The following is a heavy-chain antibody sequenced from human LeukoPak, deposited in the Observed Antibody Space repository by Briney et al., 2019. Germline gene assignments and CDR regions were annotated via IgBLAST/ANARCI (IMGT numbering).Heavy chain of an antibody. CDR2: IYYSGST. J-gene: IGHJ4*02. CDR3: ARVGAAAAPAYFDY. D-gene: IGHD6-13*01. Sequence: ASETLSLTCTVSGGSINNYYWGWIRQPPGKGLEWIGSIYYSGSTYYNPSLKSRVTISVDTSKNQFSLKLSSVTAADTAVYYCARVGAAAAPAYFDYWGQGTLVTVSS. V-gene: IGHV4-39*07. CDR1: GGSINNYY.